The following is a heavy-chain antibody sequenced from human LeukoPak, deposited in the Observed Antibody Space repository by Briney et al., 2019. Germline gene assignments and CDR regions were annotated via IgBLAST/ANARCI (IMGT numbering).Heavy chain of an antibody. Sequence: MTGGSLRLSCAASGFTFSSYAMSWVRQAPGKGLEWVSSISSSSSYIYYADSVKGRFTISRDNAKNSLYLQMNSLRAEDTAVYYCARDQGGYCSGGSCYVYWGQGTLVTVSS. CDR1: GFTFSSYA. D-gene: IGHD2-15*01. J-gene: IGHJ4*02. CDR2: ISSSSSYI. V-gene: IGHV3-21*01. CDR3: ARDQGGYCSGGSCYVY.